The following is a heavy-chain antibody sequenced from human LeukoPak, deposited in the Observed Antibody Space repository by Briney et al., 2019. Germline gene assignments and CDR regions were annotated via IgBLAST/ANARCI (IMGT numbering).Heavy chain of an antibody. CDR1: GFTFTTHW. Sequence: GGSLRLSCAASGFTFTTHWMSWVRQAPGKGLEWVANIKQDGNDKHYLESVKGRFTISRDNAKNSLYLQMNSLRAEDTAVYYCARLSDTEGSSTSYRASDIWGQGTLVAVSS. D-gene: IGHD2-2*01. CDR2: IKQDGNDK. V-gene: IGHV3-7*01. CDR3: ARLSDTEGSSTSYRASDI. J-gene: IGHJ3*02.